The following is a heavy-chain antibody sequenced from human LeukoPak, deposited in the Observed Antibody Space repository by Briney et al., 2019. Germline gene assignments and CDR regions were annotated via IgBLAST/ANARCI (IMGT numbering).Heavy chain of an antibody. Sequence: GGSLRPSCAASGFTFSSYAMHWVRPAPGKGLEWVAVISYDGSNKYYADSVKGRFTISRDNSKNTLYLQMNSLRAEDTAVYYCARDIEAGSYYYYGMGVWGQGTTVTVSS. V-gene: IGHV3-30-3*01. J-gene: IGHJ6*02. CDR1: GFTFSSYA. CDR2: ISYDGSNK. CDR3: ARDIEAGSYYYYGMGV. D-gene: IGHD6-19*01.